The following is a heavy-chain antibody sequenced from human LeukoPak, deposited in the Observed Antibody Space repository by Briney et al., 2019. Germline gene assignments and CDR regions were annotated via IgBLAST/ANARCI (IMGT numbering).Heavy chain of an antibody. CDR1: GYTFTGYY. D-gene: IGHD3-22*01. CDR3: ATDLPRYYDSTSMLSSY. Sequence: ASVKVSCKASGYTFTGYYMHWVRQAPGQGLEWMGWISAYNGNTNYAQKLQGRVTMTTDTSTSTAYMELSSLRSEDTAVYYCATDLPRYYDSTSMLSSYWGQGTLVTVSS. V-gene: IGHV1-18*04. CDR2: ISAYNGNT. J-gene: IGHJ4*02.